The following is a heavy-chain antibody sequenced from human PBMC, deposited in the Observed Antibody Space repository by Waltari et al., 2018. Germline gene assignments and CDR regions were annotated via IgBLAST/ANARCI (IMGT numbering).Heavy chain of an antibody. J-gene: IGHJ4*02. Sequence: QVQLVQSGAEVKKPGASVKVSCKASGYTFTDYYMHWVRQAPGQGLEWMGWIHPNSGGTDNAQKFQGRGTMTSDTSISTAYMELSRLRSDDTAVYYCAAIAAPFDYWGQGTLVTVSS. V-gene: IGHV1-2*02. D-gene: IGHD6-13*01. CDR2: IHPNSGGT. CDR3: AAIAAPFDY. CDR1: GYTFTDYY.